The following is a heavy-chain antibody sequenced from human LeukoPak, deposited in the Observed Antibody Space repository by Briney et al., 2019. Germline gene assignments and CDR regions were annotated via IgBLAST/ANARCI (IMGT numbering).Heavy chain of an antibody. CDR1: GFTFSSYG. D-gene: IGHD2-15*01. V-gene: IGHV3-23*01. Sequence: PGGSLRLSCAASGFTFSSYGMSWVRQAPGKGLEWVSAISGSGGSTYYADSVKGRFTISRDNSKNTLYLQMNSLRAEDTAVYYCAKDGGAAGYCSGGSCRVDYFDYWGQGTLVTVSS. J-gene: IGHJ4*02. CDR3: AKDGGAAGYCSGGSCRVDYFDY. CDR2: ISGSGGST.